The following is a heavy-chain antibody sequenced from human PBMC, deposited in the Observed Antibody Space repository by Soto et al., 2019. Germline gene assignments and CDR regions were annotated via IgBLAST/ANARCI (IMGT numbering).Heavy chain of an antibody. CDR3: ARGRNGDY. Sequence: QVHLVQSGAEVKKPGASVKVSCQGSGYAFTTYGITWVRQAPGKGLERMGWISANNGNTNYAQKLQGRVTVTTDPTTRTASMELTSLTDDGTAVYYCARGRNGDYWGQGARVTVSS. V-gene: IGHV1-18*01. CDR2: ISANNGNT. J-gene: IGHJ4*02. D-gene: IGHD1-1*01. CDR1: GYAFTTYG.